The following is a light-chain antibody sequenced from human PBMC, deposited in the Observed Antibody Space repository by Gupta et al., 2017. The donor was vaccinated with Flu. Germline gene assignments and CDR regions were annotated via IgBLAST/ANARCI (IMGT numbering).Light chain of an antibody. CDR1: QSVSRW. J-gene: IGKJ1*01. Sequence: DIYLTQSPSTVSASVGDSVSITCRASQSVSRWLAWYQQKPGKAPKLLIYLASTLQSGIPSRFSGSGSGTEFTLTISSLQSDDFATYYCQQDSSYWTFGQGTKVEI. CDR2: LAS. CDR3: QQDSSYWT. V-gene: IGKV1-5*03.